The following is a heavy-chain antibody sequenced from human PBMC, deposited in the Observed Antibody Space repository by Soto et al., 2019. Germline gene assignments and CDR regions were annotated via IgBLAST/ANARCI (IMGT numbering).Heavy chain of an antibody. Sequence: GALRLSGAASVFTFSSYSMNWVRQAPGKGLEWVSSISSSSSYIYYADSVRGRFTISRDNAKNSLYLQMSSLRAEDTAVYYCARGGGLLRYYRFEVSCWGQGILVTGSS. D-gene: IGHD2-15*01. CDR2: ISSSSSYI. J-gene: IGHJ4*02. V-gene: IGHV3-21*01. CDR3: ARGGGLLRYYRFEVSC. CDR1: VFTFSSYS.